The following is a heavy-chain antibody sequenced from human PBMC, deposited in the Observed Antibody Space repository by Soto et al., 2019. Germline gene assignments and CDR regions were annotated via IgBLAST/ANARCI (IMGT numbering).Heavy chain of an antibody. D-gene: IGHD6-13*01. CDR2: IYYSGST. J-gene: IGHJ2*01. V-gene: IGHV4-59*01. CDR1: GGSISSYY. CDR3: ARGPYIAALHYWYFDL. Sequence: SETLSLTCTVSGGSISSYYWSWIRQPPGKGLEWIGYIYYSGSTNYNPSLKSRVTISVDTSKNQFSLKLSSVTAADTAVYYCARGPYIAALHYWYFDLWGRGTLVTVSS.